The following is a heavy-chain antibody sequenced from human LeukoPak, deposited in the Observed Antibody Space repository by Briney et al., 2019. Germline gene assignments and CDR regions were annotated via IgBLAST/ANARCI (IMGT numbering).Heavy chain of an antibody. CDR1: GYSISSGYY. CDR2: IYHSGTT. CDR3: ARHLTQVLFDI. D-gene: IGHD4/OR15-4a*01. V-gene: IGHV4-38-2*01. J-gene: IGHJ3*02. Sequence: TSETLSLTCAVSGYSISSGYYWGWIRPPPGKGLEWIGRIYHSGTTYYNPSLKSRVTISVDTSKNQFSLKLSSVSAADTAVYYCARHLTQVLFDIWGQGTMVTVSS.